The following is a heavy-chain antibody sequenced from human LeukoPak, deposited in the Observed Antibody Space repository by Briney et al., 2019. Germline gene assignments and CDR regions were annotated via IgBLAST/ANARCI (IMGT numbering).Heavy chain of an antibody. Sequence: GGSLRLSCAASGFTFNTYAMHWVRQAPGKGLEWVALISYDGSNKYYADSVKGRFTISRDNSKNTLYVQMNSLRAEDTAVYYCAKGDIVVVVAVFFDYWGQGTLVTVSS. CDR3: AKGDIVVVVAVFFDY. D-gene: IGHD2-15*01. V-gene: IGHV3-30-3*01. CDR2: ISYDGSNK. CDR1: GFTFNTYA. J-gene: IGHJ4*02.